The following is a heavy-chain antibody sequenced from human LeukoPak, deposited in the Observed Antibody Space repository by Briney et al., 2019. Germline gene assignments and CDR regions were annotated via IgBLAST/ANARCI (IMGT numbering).Heavy chain of an antibody. CDR2: ISYEGSNK. CDR1: GLTLSSYA. Sequence: GGSLTLSCAASGLTLSSYAMHWVRHAPGKGLEWVAVISYEGSNKYYGDSVEGRFTISRENPKNTLYLQMSSLRAEDTAVYYCARYHADSVAGFDPWGQGTQVTVSS. J-gene: IGHJ5*02. D-gene: IGHD4-17*01. CDR3: ARYHADSVAGFDP. V-gene: IGHV3-30-3*01.